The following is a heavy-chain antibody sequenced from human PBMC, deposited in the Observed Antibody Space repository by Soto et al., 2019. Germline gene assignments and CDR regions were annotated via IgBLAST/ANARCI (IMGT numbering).Heavy chain of an antibody. V-gene: IGHV3-33*01. J-gene: IGHJ4*02. D-gene: IGHD3-22*01. CDR3: ARDPTTYDSSGYYVDY. Sequence: SGGSLRLSCAASGFTFSSYVMHWVRQAPGKGLEWVAVIWYDGSNKYYADSVKGRFTISRDNSKNTLYLQMNSLRAEDTAVYYCARDPTTYDSSGYYVDYWGQGTLVTVS. CDR2: IWYDGSNK. CDR1: GFTFSSYV.